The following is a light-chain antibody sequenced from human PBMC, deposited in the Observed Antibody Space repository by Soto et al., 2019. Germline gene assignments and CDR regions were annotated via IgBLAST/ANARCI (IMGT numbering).Light chain of an antibody. V-gene: IGLV2-18*02. CDR2: EVN. Sequence: QSALTQPPSVSGSPGQSVTISCTGTSSDVGSYDRVSWYQQPPGTAPKLMISEVNNRPSGVSNRFSGSKSGNTASLTISGLQAEDAADYYCSSYTSSSTWVFGGGTKLTVL. CDR3: SSYTSSSTWV. CDR1: SSDVGSYDR. J-gene: IGLJ3*02.